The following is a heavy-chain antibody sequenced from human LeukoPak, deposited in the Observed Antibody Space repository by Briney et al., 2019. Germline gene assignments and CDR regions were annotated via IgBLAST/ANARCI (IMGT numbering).Heavy chain of an antibody. CDR3: AKGPDSSGYYPPYYYYGMDV. Sequence: TGGSLRLSCAASGFTFSSYAMTWVRQAPGKGPEWVSTITGSGGGTYYADSVKGRFTISRDNSKNTLYLHMNSLRAEDTAVYYCAKGPDSSGYYPPYYYYGMDVWGQGTTVTVSS. CDR1: GFTFSSYA. D-gene: IGHD3-22*01. J-gene: IGHJ6*02. V-gene: IGHV3-23*01. CDR2: ITGSGGGT.